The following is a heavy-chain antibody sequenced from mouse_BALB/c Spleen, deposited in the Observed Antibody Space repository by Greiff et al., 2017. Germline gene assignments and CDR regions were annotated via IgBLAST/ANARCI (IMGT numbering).Heavy chain of an antibody. CDR3: ARGTGWFAC. Sequence: VTVVESGPGLVAPSQSLSITCTVSGFSLTSYGVHWVRQPPGKGLEWLGVIWAGGSTYYNSALMSRLSISKDNSKSQVFLKMNSLQTDDTAMYYCARGTGWFACWGQGTLVTVSA. V-gene: IGHV2-9*02. CDR2: IWAGGST. CDR1: GFSLTSYG. D-gene: IGHD1-1*01. J-gene: IGHJ3*01.